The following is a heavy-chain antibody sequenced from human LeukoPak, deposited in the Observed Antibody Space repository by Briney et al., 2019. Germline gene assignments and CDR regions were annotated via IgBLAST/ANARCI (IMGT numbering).Heavy chain of an antibody. Sequence: PGGSLRLSCAASGFTFCDHAMSWVRQAPGKGLEWVGFIRNKLYGGTAEYAASVKGRFTISRDDSKSIAYLQMNSLKTEDTAMYYCTRVDYYSTSAFFDYWGQGTLVTVSS. CDR3: TRVDYYSTSAFFDY. J-gene: IGHJ4*02. D-gene: IGHD2-21*01. CDR1: GFTFCDHA. CDR2: IRNKLYGGTA. V-gene: IGHV3-49*04.